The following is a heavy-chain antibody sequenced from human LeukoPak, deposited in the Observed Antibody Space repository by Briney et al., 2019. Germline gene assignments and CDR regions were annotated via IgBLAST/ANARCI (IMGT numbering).Heavy chain of an antibody. CDR1: GFTFSSYA. J-gene: IGHJ4*02. V-gene: IGHV3-53*01. CDR3: VGWRHY. CDR2: IYSGGST. Sequence: PGGSLRLSCAASGFTFSSYAMSWVRQAPGKGLEWVSVIYSGGSTYYADSVKGRFTTSRDNSKNTLYLQMSSLRAEDTAVYYCVGWRHYWGQGTLVTVSS.